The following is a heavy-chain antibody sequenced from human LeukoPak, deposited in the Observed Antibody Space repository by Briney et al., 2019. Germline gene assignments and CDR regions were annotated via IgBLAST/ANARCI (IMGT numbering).Heavy chain of an antibody. J-gene: IGHJ3*02. CDR2: INHSGST. V-gene: IGHV4-34*01. CDR1: GGSFSGYS. D-gene: IGHD3-3*01. CDR3: ARNPRTWNAFDI. Sequence: SETLSLTCAVYGGSFSGYSWSWIRQPPGKGLEWIGEINHSGSTNYNPSLKSRVTISVDTSKNQFSLKLSSVTAADTAVYYCARNPRTWNAFDIWGQGTMVTVSS.